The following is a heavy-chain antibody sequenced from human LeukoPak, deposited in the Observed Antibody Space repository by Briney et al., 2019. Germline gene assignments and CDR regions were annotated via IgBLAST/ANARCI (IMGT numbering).Heavy chain of an antibody. CDR2: INSDNGGT. CDR3: ARDLSSTSNWEFDY. D-gene: IGHD7-27*01. CDR1: GYTFTAYF. J-gene: IGHJ4*02. Sequence: ASVKVSCKASGYTFTAYFIHWVRQGPGQGLEWMGRINSDNGGTTYAQTFQGRVTMTRDTSISTAYMELSRLTSDDTAVYYCARDLSSTSNWEFDYWGQGSLVTVSS. V-gene: IGHV1-2*06.